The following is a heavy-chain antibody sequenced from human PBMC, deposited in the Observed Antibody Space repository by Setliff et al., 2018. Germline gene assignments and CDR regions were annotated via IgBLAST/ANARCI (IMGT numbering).Heavy chain of an antibody. V-gene: IGHV4-38-2*01. CDR1: GVSINSGHY. J-gene: IGHJ3*02. D-gene: IGHD3-3*01. Sequence: PSETLSLTCGVSGVSINSGHYWGWIRQPPGKGLEWIVTMSHRGRTYYNPSLESRVTMSPDTSKNQFSLRLTYVAAADTAVYYCATPRRDDLDTPFDTFDIWGQGTMVT. CDR2: MSHRGRT. CDR3: ATPRRDDLDTPFDTFDI.